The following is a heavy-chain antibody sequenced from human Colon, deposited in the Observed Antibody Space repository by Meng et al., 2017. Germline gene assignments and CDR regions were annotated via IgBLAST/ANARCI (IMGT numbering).Heavy chain of an antibody. Sequence: GGSLRLSCAASGFTFTNARMHWVRQAPGRGLEWVSRIKSKTDGGTIDYAAPVKGRFTISRDDSKKILYLQMNSLKTDDTAVYYCTTGWNFWGQGTLVTVSS. CDR3: TTGWNF. CDR2: IKSKTDGGTI. V-gene: IGHV3-15*07. D-gene: IGHD2-15*01. CDR1: GFTFTNAR. J-gene: IGHJ4*02.